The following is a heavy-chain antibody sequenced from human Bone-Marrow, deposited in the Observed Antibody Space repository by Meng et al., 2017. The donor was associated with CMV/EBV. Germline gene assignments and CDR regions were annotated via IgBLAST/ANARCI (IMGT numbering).Heavy chain of an antibody. D-gene: IGHD1-7*01. CDR2: IYYSGGT. J-gene: IGHJ6*02. CDR3: ARDFRVRSGTGGMDV. V-gene: IGHV4-59*01. CDR1: GDSISTYY. Sequence: GSLRLSCTVSGDSISTYYWSWIRQPPGKGLEWIGYIYYSGGTDYNPSLKSRVTISVDTSKNQFSLKLSSVTAADTAVYYCARDFRVRSGTGGMDVWGQGTKVTVS.